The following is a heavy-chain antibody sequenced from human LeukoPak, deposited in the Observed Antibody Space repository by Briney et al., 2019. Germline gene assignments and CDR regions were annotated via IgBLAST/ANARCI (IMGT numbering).Heavy chain of an antibody. Sequence: SETLSLTCAVYGGSFSGYYWSWIRQPPGKGLEWIGEINHSGSTNYNPSLKSRVTISVDTSKNQFSLKLSSVTAADTAVYYCARDHYDSSGYPGEFDYWGQGTLVTVSS. CDR1: GGSFSGYY. V-gene: IGHV4-34*01. CDR2: INHSGST. CDR3: ARDHYDSSGYPGEFDY. D-gene: IGHD3-22*01. J-gene: IGHJ4*02.